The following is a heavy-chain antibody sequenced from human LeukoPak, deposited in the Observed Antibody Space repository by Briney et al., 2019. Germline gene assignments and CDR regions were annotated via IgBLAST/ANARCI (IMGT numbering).Heavy chain of an antibody. CDR2: INHGGSS. J-gene: IGHJ4*02. D-gene: IGHD1-1*01. Sequence: KPSETLSLTCTVSGCSISCSTYYWGWIRQPPGEGLECIGSINHGGSSYYNPSLMSRVTISGDTSKNQFSLRLGSVTAADTAVYHCARRIVGTMSDFWGQGILVTVSS. V-gene: IGHV4-39*01. CDR1: GCSISCSTYY. CDR3: ARRIVGTMSDF.